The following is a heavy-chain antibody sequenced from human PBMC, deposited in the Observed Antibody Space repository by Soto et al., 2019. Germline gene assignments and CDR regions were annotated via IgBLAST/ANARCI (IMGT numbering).Heavy chain of an antibody. J-gene: IGHJ4*02. CDR1: GFTFGTYT. CDR3: AKDARPDGYWAVDY. D-gene: IGHD5-12*01. Sequence: QLLESGGTLVPPGGSLRLSCVASGFTFGTYTMNWVRQAPGKGLEWVSGIYGNGGGIFYADSVKGRFTISRDNSKNTLFLEMNSMRADDTAVYYCAKDARPDGYWAVDYWGQGTLVTVSS. CDR2: IYGNGGGI. V-gene: IGHV3-23*01.